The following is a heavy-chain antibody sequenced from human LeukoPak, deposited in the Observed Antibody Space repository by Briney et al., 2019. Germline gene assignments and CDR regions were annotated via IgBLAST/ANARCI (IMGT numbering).Heavy chain of an antibody. CDR2: IIPIFGTA. Sequence: SVKVSCKASGGTFSSYAISWVRQAPGQGLEWMGGIIPIFGTANYAQKFQGRVTTTTDESTSTAYMELSSLRSEDTAVYYCARDQPGYYYMDVWGKGTTVTVSS. V-gene: IGHV1-69*05. D-gene: IGHD1-14*01. J-gene: IGHJ6*03. CDR3: ARDQPGYYYMDV. CDR1: GGTFSSYA.